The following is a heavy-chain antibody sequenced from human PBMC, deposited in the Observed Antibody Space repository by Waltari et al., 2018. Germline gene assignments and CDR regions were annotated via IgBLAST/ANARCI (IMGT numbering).Heavy chain of an antibody. V-gene: IGHV3-73*02. Sequence: EVQLVESGGGLVQPGGSLKLSCAASGFTFSGSAMHWVRQASGNGLEGVGRSRSKANRYATAYAASVKGRFTISRDDSKNTAYLQMNSLKTEDTAVYYCTSKWSSGYRSFDYWGQGTLVTVSS. J-gene: IGHJ4*02. CDR3: TSKWSSGYRSFDY. CDR1: GFTFSGSA. D-gene: IGHD3-22*01. CDR2: SRSKANRYAT.